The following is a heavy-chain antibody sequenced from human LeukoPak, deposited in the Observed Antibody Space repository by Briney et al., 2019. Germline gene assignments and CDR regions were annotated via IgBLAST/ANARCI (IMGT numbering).Heavy chain of an antibody. J-gene: IGHJ4*01. Sequence: PGGSLRLSCAASGFTFSAYVMHWVRQAPGKGLECVAVISNDGNEKYYADSVKGRFSISRDNSKSTLYLQMSSLRTEDTAVYYCVRDGGYTGGWTYGAGDYWGQGNLVTVSS. CDR1: GFTFSAYV. CDR2: ISNDGNEK. D-gene: IGHD2-8*02. CDR3: VRDGGYTGGWTYGAGDY. V-gene: IGHV3-30*04.